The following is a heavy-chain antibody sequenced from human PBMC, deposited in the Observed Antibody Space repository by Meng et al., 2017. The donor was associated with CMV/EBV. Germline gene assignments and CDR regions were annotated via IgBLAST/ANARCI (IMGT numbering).Heavy chain of an antibody. J-gene: IGHJ5*02. V-gene: IGHV1-46*01. D-gene: IGHD6-13*01. CDR3: ASTITYSIAAAGRNWFDP. CDR2: INPSGGST. CDR1: GYTFTSYY. Sequence: ASVKVSCKASGYTFTSYYMHWVRQAPGQGLERMGIINPSGGSTSYAQKFQGRVTMTRDTSTSTVYMELSSLRSEDTAVYYCASTITYSIAAAGRNWFDPWGQGTLVTVSS.